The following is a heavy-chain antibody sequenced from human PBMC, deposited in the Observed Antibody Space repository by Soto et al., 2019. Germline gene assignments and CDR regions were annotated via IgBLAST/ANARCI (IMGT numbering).Heavy chain of an antibody. Sequence: EVQLVESGGGLVQPGGSLRLSCAASGFTFSSYWMHWVRQAPGKGLVWVSRINSDGSSTSYADSVKGRFTISRDNAKNTPYLQMSSLRAEDTAVYYCAKDQRGIAVAGTPLWFDPWGQGTLVTDSS. CDR1: GFTFSSYW. J-gene: IGHJ5*02. CDR2: INSDGSST. V-gene: IGHV3-74*01. CDR3: AKDQRGIAVAGTPLWFDP. D-gene: IGHD6-19*01.